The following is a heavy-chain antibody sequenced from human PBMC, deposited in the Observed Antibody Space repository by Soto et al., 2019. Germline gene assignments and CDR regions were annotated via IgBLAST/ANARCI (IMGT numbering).Heavy chain of an antibody. J-gene: IGHJ4*02. Sequence: PGESLKISCKRSGYRFTHYWIGWVQQLPGKGLEWMGLIYPYDSETRYSPSFQGQVTMSVDKSISTAYLQWSSLKASDTAMYSCVRRPDGGYCFDYWGQGTRVTVSS. CDR3: VRRPDGGYCFDY. CDR1: GYRFTHYW. D-gene: IGHD3-22*01. CDR2: IYPYDSET. V-gene: IGHV5-51*03.